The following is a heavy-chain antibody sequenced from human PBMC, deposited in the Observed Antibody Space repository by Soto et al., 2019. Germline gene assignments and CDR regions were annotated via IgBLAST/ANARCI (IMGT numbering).Heavy chain of an antibody. J-gene: IGHJ4*02. CDR2: SSPRGDTI. CDR3: AKGPHTNVGWPYYFES. V-gene: IGHV3-48*02. D-gene: IGHD6-19*01. CDR1: GFSLANYP. Sequence: GGSLRLSCVASGFSLANYPMNWVRQTPGKGLEWISYSSPRGDTIYYADSVEGRFTISRDNARNSLSLHMSSLRDEDSALYYCAKGPHTNVGWPYYFESWGQGVPVTV.